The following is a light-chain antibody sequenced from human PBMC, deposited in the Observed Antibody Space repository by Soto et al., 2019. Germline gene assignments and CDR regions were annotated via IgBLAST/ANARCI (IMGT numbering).Light chain of an antibody. Sequence: IQHTTCPSTLTQSLANISTSPCRASQSISSWLAWYQQKPGKAPKLLIYDASSWESGIPSRFSGSGSGTEFTLTISRLQPEDFAAYYCQQYSSYSWTFGQGTKVDIK. J-gene: IGKJ1*01. CDR2: DAS. CDR3: QQYSSYSWT. V-gene: IGKV1-5*01. CDR1: QSISSW.